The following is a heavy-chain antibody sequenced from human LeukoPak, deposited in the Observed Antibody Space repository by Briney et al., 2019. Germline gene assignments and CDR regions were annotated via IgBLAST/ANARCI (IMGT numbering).Heavy chain of an antibody. V-gene: IGHV4-4*07. CDR2: IHSGGST. CDR1: GGSISSYY. Sequence: KPSETLSLTCTVSGGSISSYYWSWIRQPAGKGLEWIGRIHSGGSTNYNPSLKSRISMSVDTSKNQISLKMTSLTAADTAVYYCGRDRNTNWFDPWGQGTLVTVSS. J-gene: IGHJ5*02. CDR3: GRDRNTNWFDP.